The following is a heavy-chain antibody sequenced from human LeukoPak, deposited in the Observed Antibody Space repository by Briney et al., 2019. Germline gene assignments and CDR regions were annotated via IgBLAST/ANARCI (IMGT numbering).Heavy chain of an antibody. CDR1: GGSIGSYY. Sequence: SETLSLTCTVSGGSIGSYYWSWIRQPPGKGLEWIGYIYYSGSTNYNPSLKSRVTISVDTSKNQFSLKLSSVTAADTAVYYCARAPQLGNFDYWGQGTLVTVSS. D-gene: IGHD2-2*01. CDR2: IYYSGST. V-gene: IGHV4-59*01. J-gene: IGHJ4*02. CDR3: ARAPQLGNFDY.